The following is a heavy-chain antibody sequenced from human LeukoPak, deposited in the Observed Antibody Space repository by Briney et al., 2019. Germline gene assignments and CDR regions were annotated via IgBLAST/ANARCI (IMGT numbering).Heavy chain of an antibody. Sequence: PGGSLRLSCAASGFTFSSYGMHWVRQAPGKGLEWVAFIRYDGSNKYYADSVKGRFTISRDNSKNTLYLQMNSLRAEDTAVCYCAKGKYYYDSSGYYYENPPQPYFDYWGQGTLVTVSS. CDR2: IRYDGSNK. CDR1: GFTFSSYG. V-gene: IGHV3-30*02. CDR3: AKGKYYYDSSGYYYENPPQPYFDY. D-gene: IGHD3-22*01. J-gene: IGHJ4*02.